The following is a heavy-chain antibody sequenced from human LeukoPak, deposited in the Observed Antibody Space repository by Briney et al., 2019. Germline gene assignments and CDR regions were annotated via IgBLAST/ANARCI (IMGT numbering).Heavy chain of an antibody. CDR3: LAGYYYYYMDV. CDR1: GFAFSNYW. Sequence: GGSLRLSCAASGFAFSNYWLHWVRQAPGKGLVWAARINTHGSSTNYADSVKGRFTISRDNAKNTLYLQMTSLSAEDTAVYYALAGYYYYYMDVWGKGTTVTVPS. D-gene: IGHD6-13*01. CDR2: INTHGSST. J-gene: IGHJ6*03. V-gene: IGHV3-74*01.